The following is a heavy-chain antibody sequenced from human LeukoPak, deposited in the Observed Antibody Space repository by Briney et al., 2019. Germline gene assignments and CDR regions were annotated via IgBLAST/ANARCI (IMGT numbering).Heavy chain of an antibody. V-gene: IGHV3-21*04. J-gene: IGHJ4*02. CDR1: GFTFSSYW. D-gene: IGHD3-22*01. Sequence: GGSLRLSCAASGFTFSSYWVHSVRQARGKGLEWVSSISRSSSYIYYADSMKGRFTISRDHAKNSLDLQMHSLRADDTALYFCARDHESSGYPTSDYWGQGTLVTVSS. CDR2: ISRSSSYI. CDR3: ARDHESSGYPTSDY.